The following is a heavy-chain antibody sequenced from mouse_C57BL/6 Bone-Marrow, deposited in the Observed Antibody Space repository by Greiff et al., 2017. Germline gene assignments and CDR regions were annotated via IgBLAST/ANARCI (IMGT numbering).Heavy chain of an antibody. J-gene: IGHJ2*01. D-gene: IGHD1-1*01. CDR2: IDPENGDT. V-gene: IGHV14-4*01. CDR3: TTFPLITTVVATDYFDY. CDR1: GFNIQDDY. Sequence: VQLQQSGAELVRPGASVKLSCTASGFNIQDDYMPWVKQRPEQGLEWIGWIDPENGDTEYASKFQGKATITADTSSNTAYLQLSSLTSEDTAVYYCTTFPLITTVVATDYFDYWGQGTTLTVSS.